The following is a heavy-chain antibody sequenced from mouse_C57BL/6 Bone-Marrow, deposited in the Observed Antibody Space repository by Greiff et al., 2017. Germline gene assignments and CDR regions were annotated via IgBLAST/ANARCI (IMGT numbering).Heavy chain of an antibody. CDR2: INPNDGTT. J-gene: IGHJ3*01. V-gene: IGHV1-39*01. Sequence: EVQLQQPGPELVKPGASVKISCKASGYSFTNYWMNWVKQRTGQGLEWIGVINPNDGTTSYNQKFKGKATLTVDQSSSTAYMQLSSLTSEDSAVYYCARYGFDYWGQGTLVTVSA. CDR3: ARYGFDY. CDR1: GYSFTNYW.